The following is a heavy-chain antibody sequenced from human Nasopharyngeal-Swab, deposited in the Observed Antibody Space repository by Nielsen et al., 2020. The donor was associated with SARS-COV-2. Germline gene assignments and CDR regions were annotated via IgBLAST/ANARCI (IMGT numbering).Heavy chain of an antibody. CDR2: INTNTGNP. V-gene: IGHV7-4-1*02. Sequence: WVRQAPGQGLEWMGWINTNTGNPTYAQGFTGRFVFSLDTSVSTAYLQISSLKAEDTAVYYCARDAVGATIGFFYCWGQGTLVTVSS. J-gene: IGHJ4*02. D-gene: IGHD1-26*01. CDR3: ARDAVGATIGFFYC.